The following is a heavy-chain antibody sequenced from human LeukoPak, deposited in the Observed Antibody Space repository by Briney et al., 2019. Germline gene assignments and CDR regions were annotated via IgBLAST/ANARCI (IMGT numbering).Heavy chain of an antibody. V-gene: IGHV3-7*03. Sequence: GGSLRLSCAASGFTFSSYWTSWVRQAPGKGLEWVAIIKQDGSEKYYVDSVKGRFTISRDNSKNMLFLQMNSLTAADTAVYFCARWKFGESDSPFFYFYFGMDVWGQGTTVTVSS. D-gene: IGHD3-10*01. CDR2: IKQDGSEK. CDR1: GFTFSSYW. CDR3: ARWKFGESDSPFFYFYFGMDV. J-gene: IGHJ6*02.